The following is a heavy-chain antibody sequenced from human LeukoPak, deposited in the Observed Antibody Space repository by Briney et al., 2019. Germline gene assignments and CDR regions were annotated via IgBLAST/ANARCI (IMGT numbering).Heavy chain of an antibody. CDR1: GYSFSSFG. CDR2: ISAYTGNA. V-gene: IGHV1-18*01. CDR3: ARYRLSDSPINWFDP. D-gene: IGHD3-22*01. Sequence: ASVKVSYKASGYSFSSFGITWVRQAPGQGLEWMGWISAYTGNAEYAQKFQGRVTLTTDTSTNTANMELGSLMSDDTAVYHWARYRLSDSPINWFDPWGQGTLVTVSS. J-gene: IGHJ5*02.